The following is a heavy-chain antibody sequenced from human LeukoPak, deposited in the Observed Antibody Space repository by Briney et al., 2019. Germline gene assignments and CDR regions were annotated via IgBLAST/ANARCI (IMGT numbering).Heavy chain of an antibody. D-gene: IGHD1-14*01. CDR1: GFTFDDYG. J-gene: IGHJ4*02. Sequence: GGSLRLSCAASGFTFDDYGMSWVRQAPGKGLEWISYISSTSSTIYYADSVKGRFTISRDNAKNSLYLQMNSLRAEDTAVYYCARRDFGIAPEDYWGQGTLVTVSS. V-gene: IGHV3-48*01. CDR2: ISSTSSTI. CDR3: ARRDFGIAPEDY.